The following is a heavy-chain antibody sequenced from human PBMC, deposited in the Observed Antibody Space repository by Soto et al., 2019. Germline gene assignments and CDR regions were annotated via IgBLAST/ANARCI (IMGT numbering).Heavy chain of an antibody. V-gene: IGHV4-59*01. J-gene: IGHJ4*02. Sequence: PSETLSLTCTVSGGSISSYYWSWIRQPPGKGLEWIGYIYYSGSTNYNPSLKSRVTISVDTSKNQFSLKLSSVTAADTAVYYCARVSGGGVYGDLFDYWGQGTLVTVSS. CDR1: GGSISSYY. CDR3: ARVSGGGVYGDLFDY. D-gene: IGHD4-17*01. CDR2: IYYSGST.